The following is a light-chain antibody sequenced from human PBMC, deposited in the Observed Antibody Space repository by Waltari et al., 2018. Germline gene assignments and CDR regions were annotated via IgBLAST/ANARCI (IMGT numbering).Light chain of an antibody. V-gene: IGKV1-39*01. J-gene: IGKJ1*01. Sequence: DIQMTQSPSSLSASVGDRVPITCRASQSISSYLNWYQQKPGKTPKLLIYAASSLQSGVPSRFSGSGSGTDFTLTVSTLEPEDFAVYYCHQYGTIPRTFGQGTKVEIK. CDR3: HQYGTIPRT. CDR1: QSISSY. CDR2: AAS.